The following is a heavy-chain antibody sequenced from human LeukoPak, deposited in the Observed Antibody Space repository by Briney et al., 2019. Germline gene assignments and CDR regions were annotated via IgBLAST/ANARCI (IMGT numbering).Heavy chain of an antibody. V-gene: IGHV4-31*11. D-gene: IGHD3-22*01. CDR3: ARDAVYYDSSASRYFDY. Sequence: SETLSLTCAVYGGSFSGYYWSWIRQHPGKGLEWIGYIYYSGSTYYNPSLKSRVTISVDTSKNQFSLKLSSVTAADTAVYYCARDAVYYDSSASRYFDYWGQGTLVTVSS. CDR1: GGSFSGYY. J-gene: IGHJ4*02. CDR2: IYYSGST.